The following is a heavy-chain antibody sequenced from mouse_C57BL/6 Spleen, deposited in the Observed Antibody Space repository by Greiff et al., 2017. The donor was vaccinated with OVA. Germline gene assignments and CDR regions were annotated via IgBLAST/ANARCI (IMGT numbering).Heavy chain of an antibody. D-gene: IGHD1-1*01. CDR1: GYTFTEYT. CDR3: ARHGDYYGSTYGDAMDY. CDR2: FYPGSGSI. V-gene: IGHV1-62-2*01. Sequence: QVQLQQSGAELVKPGASVKLSYKASGYTFTEYTIHWVKQRSGQGLEWIGWFYPGSGSIKYNEKFKDKATLTADKSSSTVYMELSILTSEDSAVYFCARHGDYYGSTYGDAMDYWGQGTSVTVSS. J-gene: IGHJ4*01.